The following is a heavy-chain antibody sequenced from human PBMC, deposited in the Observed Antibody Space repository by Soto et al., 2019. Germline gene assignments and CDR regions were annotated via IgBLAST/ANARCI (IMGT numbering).Heavy chain of an antibody. J-gene: IGHJ5*02. CDR3: ARDSAGLLWFGELSYWFDP. CDR1: GGSISSYY. D-gene: IGHD3-10*01. V-gene: IGHV4-4*07. CDR2: IYTSGST. Sequence: QVQLQESGPGLVKPSETLSLTCTVSGGSISSYYWSWIRQPAGKGLEWIGRIYTSGSTNYNPSLKSRVTMSVDTSKNQFSLKLSSVTAADTAVYYCARDSAGLLWFGELSYWFDPWGQGTLVTVSS.